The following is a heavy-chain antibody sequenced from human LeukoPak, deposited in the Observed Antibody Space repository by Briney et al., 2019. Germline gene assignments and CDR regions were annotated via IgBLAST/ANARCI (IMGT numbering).Heavy chain of an antibody. CDR3: ATESGGYRNFDF. V-gene: IGHV4-38-2*01. Sequence: SETLSLTCAVSGFSISSGYYWGWLRQPPGTGLEWGGNIYHDGSTHYNPSLKSRLTISLDTATNKSSLRLSSVTAADTAVYYCATESGGYRNFDFWGQGTLVTV. J-gene: IGHJ4*02. D-gene: IGHD1-26*01. CDR2: IYHDGST. CDR1: GFSISSGYY.